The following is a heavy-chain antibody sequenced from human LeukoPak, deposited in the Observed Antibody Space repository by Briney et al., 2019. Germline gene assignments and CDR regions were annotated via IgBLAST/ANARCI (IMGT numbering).Heavy chain of an antibody. D-gene: IGHD5-24*01. CDR2: ISSTGSHV. Sequence: GGSLRLSCAASGLTLSSYSMNWVRQAPGKGLEWVSSISSTGSHVYYADSVKGRLTISRDNAKNSLYMQMNSLRAEDTAVYYCAREGDGYNTDYWGQGTLVTVSS. J-gene: IGHJ4*02. V-gene: IGHV3-21*01. CDR1: GLTLSSYS. CDR3: AREGDGYNTDY.